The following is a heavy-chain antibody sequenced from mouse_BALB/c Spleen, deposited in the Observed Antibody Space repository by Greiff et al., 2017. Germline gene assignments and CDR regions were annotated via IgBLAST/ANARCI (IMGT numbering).Heavy chain of an antibody. CDR2: ISSGSSTI. V-gene: IGHV5-17*02. J-gene: IGHJ3*01. CDR3: ARGGGYYFAY. D-gene: IGHD2-3*01. CDR1: GFTFSSFG. Sequence: EVKLMESGGGLVQPGGSRKLSCAASGFTFSSFGMHWVRQAPEKGLEWVAYISSGSSTIYYADTVKGRFTISRDNPKNTLFLLMTSLRSEDTAMYYCARGGGYYFAYWGQGTLVTVSA.